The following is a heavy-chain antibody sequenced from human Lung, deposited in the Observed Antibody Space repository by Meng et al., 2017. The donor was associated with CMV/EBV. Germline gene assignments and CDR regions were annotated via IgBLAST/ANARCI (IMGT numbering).Heavy chain of an antibody. CDR2: ISAYNGNT. CDR1: GYIFNTDG. V-gene: IGHV1-18*01. J-gene: IGHJ5*02. D-gene: IGHD1-14*01. Sequence: VQLMQSGAEVNKPAASVKVSCNASGYIFNTDGGRWVRRAPGQGPEWMGWISAYNGNTNYAHNFQGRFTMTTDTSTSTAYMELRSLRSDDTAVYYCARDLPGGTKGTWLDLWGQGTLVTVSS. CDR3: ARDLPGGTKGTWLDL.